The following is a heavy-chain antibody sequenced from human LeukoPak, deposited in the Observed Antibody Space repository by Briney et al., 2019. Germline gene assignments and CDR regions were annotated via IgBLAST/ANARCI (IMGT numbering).Heavy chain of an antibody. CDR1: GFTFSSYA. CDR3: AKDGCGGDCSWYFDL. V-gene: IGHV3-23*01. Sequence: PGGSLRLSCAASGFTFSSYAMSWVRQAPGKGLEWVSSIFGNGGSTYYADSVKGRFTISRGNSKNTLYLQMSSLRAEDTAVYYCAKDGCGGDCSWYFDLWGRGTLVTVSS. J-gene: IGHJ2*01. D-gene: IGHD2-21*02. CDR2: IFGNGGST.